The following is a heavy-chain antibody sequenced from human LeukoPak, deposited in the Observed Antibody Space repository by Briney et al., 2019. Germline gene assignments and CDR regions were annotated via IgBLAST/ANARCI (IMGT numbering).Heavy chain of an antibody. CDR3: ARYDYDSSGYYPRA. CDR1: GYSISSGYY. J-gene: IGHJ5*02. Sequence: KTSETLSLTCTVSGYSISSGYYWGWIRQPPGKGLEWIGYIYYSGSTNYNPSLKSRVTISVDTSKNQFSLKLSSVTAADTAVYYCARYDYDSSGYYPRAWGQGTLVTVSS. V-gene: IGHV4-61*01. D-gene: IGHD3-22*01. CDR2: IYYSGST.